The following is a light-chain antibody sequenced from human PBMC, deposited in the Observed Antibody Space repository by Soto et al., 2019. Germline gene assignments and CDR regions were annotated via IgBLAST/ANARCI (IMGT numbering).Light chain of an antibody. CDR1: QTISSW. CDR2: KAS. Sequence: DIKMTQSTSTLSGSVGDRVTMTCLASQTISSWLAWYQQKPGKAPKLLIYKASTLKSGVPSRFSGTGSGTELTLTLSSLQPDDFATSNWPHYNSSSEAFGKRTKV. V-gene: IGKV1-5*03. CDR3: PHYNSSSEA. J-gene: IGKJ1*01.